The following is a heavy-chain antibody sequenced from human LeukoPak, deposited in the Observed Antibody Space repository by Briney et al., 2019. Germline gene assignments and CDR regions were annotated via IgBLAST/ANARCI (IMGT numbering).Heavy chain of an antibody. J-gene: IGHJ5*02. CDR1: GYTLTELS. V-gene: IGHV1-24*01. Sequence: ASVKVSCKVSGYTLTELSMHWVRQAPGKGLEWMGGFDLEDDETIYAQKFQGRVTMTEDTSTDTAYMELSSLRSEDTAVYYCATSEWELLSSWFDPWGQGTLVTVSS. CDR3: ATSEWELLSSWFDP. D-gene: IGHD1-26*01. CDR2: FDLEDDET.